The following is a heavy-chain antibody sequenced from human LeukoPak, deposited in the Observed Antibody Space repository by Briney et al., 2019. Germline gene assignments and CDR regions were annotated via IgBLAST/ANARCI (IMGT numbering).Heavy chain of an antibody. Sequence: ASVKVSCKASGYTFTSYGISWVRQAPGQGLEWMGWISPHNGNTNYALKLQDGVTMTTDTPTSTAYMELRSLRFDDTAVYYCAISRYNILTGSSFDYWGQGTLVTVSS. D-gene: IGHD3-9*01. J-gene: IGHJ4*02. V-gene: IGHV1-18*04. CDR2: ISPHNGNT. CDR3: AISRYNILTGSSFDY. CDR1: GYTFTSYG.